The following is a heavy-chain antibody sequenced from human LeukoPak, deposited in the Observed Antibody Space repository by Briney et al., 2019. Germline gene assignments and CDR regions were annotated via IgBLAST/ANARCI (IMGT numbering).Heavy chain of an antibody. D-gene: IGHD3-3*01. CDR2: ISGSGGST. CDR3: AKAHRTYYDFWSGYYTFDY. CDR1: GFTFSSYA. J-gene: IGHJ4*02. V-gene: IGHV3-23*01. Sequence: GGSLRLSCAASGFTFSSYAMSWVRQALGKGLEWVSAISGSGGSTYYADSVKGRFTISRDNSKNTLYLQMNSLRAEDTAVYYCAKAHRTYYDFWSGYYTFDYWGQGTLVTVSS.